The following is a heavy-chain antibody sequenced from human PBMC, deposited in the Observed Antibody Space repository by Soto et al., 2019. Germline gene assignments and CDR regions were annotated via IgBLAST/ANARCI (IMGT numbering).Heavy chain of an antibody. CDR2: ISNSGRT. Sequence: SETLSLTCTVSGDSISRGAYYWTWIRQHPVKGLEWIGYISNSGRTYYNPSLKSRLTISLDSSKNQFSLGLTSVTAADTAMYYCVSYGAGTYYSGYSFDFWSQGSLVPVSS. J-gene: IGHJ4*02. CDR3: VSYGAGTYYSGYSFDF. CDR1: GDSISRGAYY. V-gene: IGHV4-31*03. D-gene: IGHD3-10*01.